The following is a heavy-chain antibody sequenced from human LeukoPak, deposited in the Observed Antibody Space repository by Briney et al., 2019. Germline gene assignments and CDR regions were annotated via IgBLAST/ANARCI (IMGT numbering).Heavy chain of an antibody. CDR2: VSYDGSSK. CDR3: ARDSGCSSTDCYANWFDP. D-gene: IGHD2-2*01. V-gene: IGHV3-30*04. J-gene: IGHJ5*02. Sequence: GRSLRLSCAASGFTFSNYAMHWVRQAPSKGLEWVAIVSYDGSSKSYADSVKGRFTISRDNSKNTLYLQMNSLKAEDTAIYYCARDSGCSSTDCYANWFDPWGQGILVTVSS. CDR1: GFTFSNYA.